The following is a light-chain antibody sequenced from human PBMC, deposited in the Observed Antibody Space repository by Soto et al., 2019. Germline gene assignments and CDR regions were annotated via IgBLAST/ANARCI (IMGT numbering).Light chain of an antibody. V-gene: IGKV3-15*01. CDR2: GAS. CDR1: QGVSRK. J-gene: IGKJ4*01. CDR3: QQYHTWPIT. Sequence: DIVMTQSPATPSVAPGERVTFSCRASQGVSRKLAWYQHKPGQAPRLLISGASTGATGIPARFNGSGSGTEFTLTISSLQSEDCAIYYCQQYHTWPITFGGGTKVDIK.